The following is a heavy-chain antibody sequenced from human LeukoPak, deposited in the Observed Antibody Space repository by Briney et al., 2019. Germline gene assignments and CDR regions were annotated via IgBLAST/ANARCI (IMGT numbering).Heavy chain of an antibody. CDR1: GGTFSSYA. Sequence: ASVKVSCKASGGTFSSYAISWVRQAPGQGLEWMGGIIPIFGTANYAQKFQGRVTITADEPTSTAYMELSSLRSEDTAVYYCARDRSMIVPAGYWYFDLWGRGTLVTVSS. D-gene: IGHD3-22*01. CDR3: ARDRSMIVPAGYWYFDL. J-gene: IGHJ2*01. CDR2: IIPIFGTA. V-gene: IGHV1-69*13.